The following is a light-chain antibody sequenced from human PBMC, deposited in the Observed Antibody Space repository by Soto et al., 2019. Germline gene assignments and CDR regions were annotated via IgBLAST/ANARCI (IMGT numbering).Light chain of an antibody. CDR2: GAS. CDR3: QQYGSSSPWT. Sequence: EIVLTQSPGTLSLSPGERATLSCRASQSVSFSYLAWYQQKPGQAPRLLIYGASSRATGIPDWFSGSGSGTDFTRTISRLEPEDFAVYYCQQYGSSSPWTFGQGTKVEIK. J-gene: IGKJ1*01. CDR1: QSVSFSY. V-gene: IGKV3-20*01.